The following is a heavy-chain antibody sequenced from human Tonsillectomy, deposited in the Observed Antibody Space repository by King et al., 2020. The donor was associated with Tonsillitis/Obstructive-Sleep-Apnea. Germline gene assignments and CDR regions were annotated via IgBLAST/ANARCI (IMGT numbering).Heavy chain of an antibody. J-gene: IGHJ4*02. CDR1: GGSFSGYF. CDR2: INRSGSS. V-gene: IGHV4-34*01. CDR3: ASSRRGALVRGAKQS. Sequence: VQLQQWGAGLLKPSETLSLTCAVYGGSFSGYFLSWIRQPPGKGLEWIGEINRSGSSNYNPSLKSRVTISVDTSKNQFSLKLSSVTAADTAVYYCASSRRGALVRGAKQSWGQGTLVTVSS. D-gene: IGHD3-10*01.